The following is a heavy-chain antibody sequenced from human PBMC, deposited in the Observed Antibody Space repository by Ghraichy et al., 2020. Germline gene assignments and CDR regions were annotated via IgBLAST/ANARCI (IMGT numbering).Heavy chain of an antibody. Sequence: GGSLRLSCVGSGFTFGSYSMNWLRQSPGKRLEWVSYITSTSSIISSADSVKGRFTISRDNAQTSLSLQMNSLTGDDTAVYYCARGSTVVRFYYYDGMDVWGQGTTVTVSS. J-gene: IGHJ6*02. CDR2: ITSTSSII. D-gene: IGHD4-23*01. V-gene: IGHV3-48*01. CDR1: GFTFGSYS. CDR3: ARGSTVVRFYYYDGMDV.